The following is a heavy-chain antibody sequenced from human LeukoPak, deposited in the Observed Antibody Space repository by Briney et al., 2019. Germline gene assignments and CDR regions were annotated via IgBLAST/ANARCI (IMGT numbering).Heavy chain of an antibody. CDR3: ARGAHYYAYGMDV. CDR1: GGSISSSSYY. J-gene: IGHJ6*02. CDR2: IYYSGST. V-gene: IGHV4-39*07. Sequence: RPSETLSLTCTVSGGSISSSSYYWGWIRQPLGKGLEWIGSIYYSGSTYYNPSLKSRVTISVDTSKNQFSLKLSSVTAADTAVYYCARGAHYYAYGMDVWGQGTTVTVSS. D-gene: IGHD3-10*01.